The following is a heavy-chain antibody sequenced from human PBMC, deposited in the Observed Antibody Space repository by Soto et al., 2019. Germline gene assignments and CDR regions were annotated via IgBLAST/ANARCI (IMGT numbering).Heavy chain of an antibody. CDR2: IYYSGST. D-gene: IGHD3-10*01. J-gene: IGHJ6*02. CDR1: GGSISSSSYY. V-gene: IGHV4-39*01. CDR3: ARHGSGSYFRGRKYYYYGMDV. Sequence: PSGTLSLTCTVSGGSISSSSYYWGWIRQPPGKGLEWIGSIYYSGSTYYNPSLKSRVTISVDTSKNQFSLKLSSVTAADTAVYYCARHGSGSYFRGRKYYYYGMDVWGQGTTVTGSS.